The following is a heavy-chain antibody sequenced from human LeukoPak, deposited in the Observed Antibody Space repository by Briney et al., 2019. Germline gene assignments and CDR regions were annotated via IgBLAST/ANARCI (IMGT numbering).Heavy chain of an antibody. J-gene: IGHJ4*02. V-gene: IGHV3-21*01. Sequence: GGSLRLSCAASGFSFSDYNMNWVRQAPGKELEWVSSISSSSSYIYYADSVKGRFTISRDNAKNSLYLQMNSLRAEDTAVYYCARVGLRYFDWLRARYFDYWGQGTLVTVSS. D-gene: IGHD3-9*01. CDR3: ARVGLRYFDWLRARYFDY. CDR2: ISSSSSYI. CDR1: GFSFSDYN.